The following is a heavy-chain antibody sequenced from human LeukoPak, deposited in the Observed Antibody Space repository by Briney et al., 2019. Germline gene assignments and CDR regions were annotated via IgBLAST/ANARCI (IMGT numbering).Heavy chain of an antibody. CDR1: GGSISSYY. J-gene: IGHJ4*02. CDR3: AKWGGTGSTDY. V-gene: IGHV4-59*08. CDR2: IYYSGST. Sequence: SETLSLTCTVSGGSISSYYWSWIRQPPGKGLEWIGYIYYSGSTNYNPSLKSRVTISVDTSKNQFSLKLSSVTAADTAVYYCAKWGGTGSTDYWGQGTLVTVSS. D-gene: IGHD2-15*01.